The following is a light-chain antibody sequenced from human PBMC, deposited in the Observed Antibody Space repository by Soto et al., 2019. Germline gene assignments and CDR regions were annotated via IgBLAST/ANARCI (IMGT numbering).Light chain of an antibody. CDR1: QNISHW. CDR3: QQYNDWPRT. Sequence: DIQMTQSPSTLSASVGDRVSITCRASQNISHWLAWYQQRSGTAPKLLIYKASRLEAGVPSRFSGSGSGTEFTLTISSLQSEDFGVYYCQQYNDWPRTFGQGTRLEIK. CDR2: KAS. J-gene: IGKJ5*01. V-gene: IGKV1-5*03.